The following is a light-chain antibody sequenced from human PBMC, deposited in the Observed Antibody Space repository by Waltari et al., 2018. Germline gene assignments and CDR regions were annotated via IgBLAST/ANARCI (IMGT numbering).Light chain of an antibody. CDR1: QSVGSSS. Sequence: EIVLTQSPGTASLSPGDRVTLSCRASQSVGSSSLAWYQQKPDQAPRLVIYRASRRATGIPDRFSGSGSGTDFSLTISRMEPEDFAVYYCQQHGTLPATFGQGTKVEIK. V-gene: IGKV3-20*01. J-gene: IGKJ1*01. CDR2: RAS. CDR3: QQHGTLPAT.